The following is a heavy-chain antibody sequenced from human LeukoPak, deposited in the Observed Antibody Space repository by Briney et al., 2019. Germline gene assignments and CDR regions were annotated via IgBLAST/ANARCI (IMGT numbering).Heavy chain of an antibody. CDR1: GYSISSDYY. CDR2: CYHSGRT. CDR3: AREPTSGSSFHTPNWLDP. V-gene: IGHV4-38-2*02. Sequence: SETLSLTCTVSGYSISSDYYWGWLRQPPGKGLQWIGSCYHSGRTYYNPSLESRVTISVDTSKNQFSLRLTSLTAADTAVYYCAREPTSGSSFHTPNWLDPWGQGTLVTVSS. J-gene: IGHJ5*02. D-gene: IGHD1-26*01.